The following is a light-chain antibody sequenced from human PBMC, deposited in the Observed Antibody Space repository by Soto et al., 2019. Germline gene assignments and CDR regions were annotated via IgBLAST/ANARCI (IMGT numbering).Light chain of an antibody. CDR2: DND. CDR3: GTWDSSLIAGV. Sequence: QSVLTQPPSVSAAPGQKVTISCSGSSSNIGDNYVSWYQQFPGTGPKLLIYDNDKRPSGIPDRFSGSKSGTSATLAITGLQTGDEADYYCGTWDSSLIAGVFGGGTQLTVL. J-gene: IGLJ7*01. V-gene: IGLV1-51*01. CDR1: SSNIGDNY.